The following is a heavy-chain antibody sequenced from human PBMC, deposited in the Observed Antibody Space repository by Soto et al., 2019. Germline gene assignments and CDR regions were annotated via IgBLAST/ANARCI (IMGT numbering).Heavy chain of an antibody. J-gene: IGHJ4*02. D-gene: IGHD1-26*01. Sequence: QVQLVQSGAEVKKPGSSVKVSCKASGGTFSTYAITWVRQAPGQGLEWLGGIISIFGKTDYARKFQGRVTITAAESTSTVFIELSSLTSEDTAVYYCARGVGAYYFDYWGQGTLVTVSS. CDR1: GGTFSTYA. CDR3: ARGVGAYYFDY. CDR2: IISIFGKT. V-gene: IGHV1-69*01.